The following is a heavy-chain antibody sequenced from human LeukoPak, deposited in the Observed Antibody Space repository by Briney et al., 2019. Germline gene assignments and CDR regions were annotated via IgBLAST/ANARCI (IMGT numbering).Heavy chain of an antibody. CDR2: IRYDGSNK. CDR1: GFTFSSYG. CDR3: AKAGAVVVVVAKFFDY. Sequence: GGSLRLSCVASGFTFSSYGIHWVRQAPGKGLEWVAFIRYDGSNKYYADSVKGRFTISRDNSKNTLYLQMNSLRAEDTAVYYCAKAGAVVVVVAKFFDYWGQGTLVTVSS. D-gene: IGHD2-15*01. V-gene: IGHV3-30*02. J-gene: IGHJ4*02.